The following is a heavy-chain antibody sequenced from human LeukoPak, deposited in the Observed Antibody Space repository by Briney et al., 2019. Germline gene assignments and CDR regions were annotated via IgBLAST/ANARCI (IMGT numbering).Heavy chain of an antibody. Sequence: ASVKVSCKASGYTFTSYDINWVRQATGQGLEWMGWMNPNSGNTGYAQKFQGRVTITRNTSISTAYMELSSLRSEDTAVYYCAGDNTIFGVVAYYMDVWGKGTTVTVSS. CDR1: GYTFTSYD. CDR2: MNPNSGNT. CDR3: AGDNTIFGVVAYYMDV. J-gene: IGHJ6*03. D-gene: IGHD3-3*01. V-gene: IGHV1-8*03.